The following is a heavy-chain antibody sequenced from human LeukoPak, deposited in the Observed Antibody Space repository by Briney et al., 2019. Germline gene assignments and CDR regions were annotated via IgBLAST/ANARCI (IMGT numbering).Heavy chain of an antibody. V-gene: IGHV4-39*07. CDR2: IYYSGIT. Sequence: SETLSLTCTVSGGSISSSSYYWGWIRQPPGKGLEWIGNIYYSGITYYNPSLKSRVTISVDTSKNQFSLKLSSVTAADTAVYYCARVKDIVATITLKGWFDPWGQGTLVTVSS. CDR1: GGSISSSSYY. CDR3: ARVKDIVATITLKGWFDP. D-gene: IGHD5-12*01. J-gene: IGHJ5*02.